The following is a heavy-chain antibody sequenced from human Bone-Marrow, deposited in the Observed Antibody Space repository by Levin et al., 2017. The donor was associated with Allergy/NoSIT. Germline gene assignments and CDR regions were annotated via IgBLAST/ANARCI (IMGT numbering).Heavy chain of an antibody. CDR2: IYYSGST. CDR1: GGSISSSSYY. CDR3: VDGGSSGHPTDY. V-gene: IGHV4-39*01. Sequence: RPSETLSLTCTVSGGSISSSSYYWGWIRQPPGKGLEWIGSIYYSGSTYYNPSLKSRVTISVDTSKNQFSLKLSSVTAADTAVYYCVDGGSSGHPTDYWGQGTLVTVSS. J-gene: IGHJ4*02. D-gene: IGHD3-22*01.